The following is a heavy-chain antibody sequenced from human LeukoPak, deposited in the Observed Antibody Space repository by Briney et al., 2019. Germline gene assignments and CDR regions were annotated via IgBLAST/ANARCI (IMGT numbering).Heavy chain of an antibody. CDR1: GFTFSTYW. V-gene: IGHV3-23*01. CDR2: ISGSGGST. CDR3: AKTRRSGSYSGAFDI. Sequence: GGSLRLSCAASGFTFSTYWMSWVRQAPGKGLEWVSAISGSGGSTYYADSVKGRFTISRDNSKNTLYLQMNSLRAEDTAVYYCAKTRRSGSYSGAFDIWGQGTMVTVSS. D-gene: IGHD1-26*01. J-gene: IGHJ3*02.